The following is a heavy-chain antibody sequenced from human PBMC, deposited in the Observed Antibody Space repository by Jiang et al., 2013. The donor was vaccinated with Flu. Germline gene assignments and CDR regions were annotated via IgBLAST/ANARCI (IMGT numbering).Heavy chain of an antibody. D-gene: IGHD3-9*01. V-gene: IGHV5-10-1*01. J-gene: IGHJ4*02. CDR1: GYSFTSYW. CDR2: IDPSDSYT. CDR3: ARRWYDILTGYYYVDY. Sequence: GAEVKKPGESLRISCKGSGYSFTSYWISWVRQMPGKGLEWMGRIDPSDSYTNYSPSFQGHVTISADKSISTAYLQWSSLKASDTAMYYCARRWYDILTGYYYVDYWGQGTLVTVSS.